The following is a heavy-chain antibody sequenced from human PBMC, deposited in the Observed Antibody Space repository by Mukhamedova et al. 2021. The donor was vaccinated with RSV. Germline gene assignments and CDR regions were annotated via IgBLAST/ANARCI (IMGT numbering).Heavy chain of an antibody. Sequence: IGYIYYSGSTNYNPSLKSRVTISVDTSKNQFSLKLSSVTAADTAVYYCARVGSSGYYPKYYFDYWGQGTLVTVSS. CDR2: IYYSGST. J-gene: IGHJ4*02. D-gene: IGHD3-22*01. V-gene: IGHV4-59*01. CDR3: ARVGSSGYYPKYYFDY.